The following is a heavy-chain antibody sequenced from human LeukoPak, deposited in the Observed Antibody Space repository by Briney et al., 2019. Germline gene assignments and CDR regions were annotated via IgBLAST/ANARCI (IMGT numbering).Heavy chain of an antibody. V-gene: IGHV3-21*01. CDR3: ARDRGAYCGGDCYLGFDY. Sequence: PGGSLRLSCAASGFTFSSYTMNWVRQAPGKGLEWVSSIAGSSGYISYADSVRGRFTISRDNAKKSLYLQMTSLTAEDTAVYYCARDRGAYCGGDCYLGFDYWGRGTLVTVSS. J-gene: IGHJ4*01. CDR2: IAGSSGYI. D-gene: IGHD2-21*02. CDR1: GFTFSSYT.